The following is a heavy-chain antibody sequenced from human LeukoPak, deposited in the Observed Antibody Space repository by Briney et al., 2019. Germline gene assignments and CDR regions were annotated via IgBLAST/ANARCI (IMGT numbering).Heavy chain of an antibody. CDR3: ARDGSSSWPPSPQLHKY. Sequence: ASVKVSCKAFGYTFTSYGISWVRQAPGQGLEWMGWISAYNGNTNYAQKLQGRVTMTTDTSTSTAYMELRSLRSDDTAVYYCARDGSSSWPPSPQLHKYWGQGTLVTVSS. V-gene: IGHV1-18*01. CDR1: GYTFTSYG. J-gene: IGHJ4*02. CDR2: ISAYNGNT. D-gene: IGHD6-13*01.